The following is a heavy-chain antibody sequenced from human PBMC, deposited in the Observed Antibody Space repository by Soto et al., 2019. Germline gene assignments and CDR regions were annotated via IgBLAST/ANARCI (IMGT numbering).Heavy chain of an antibody. D-gene: IGHD3-16*01. V-gene: IGHV3-15*07. J-gene: IGHJ4*02. Sequence: EVQLVESGGGLVKPGGSLRLSCAASGFTFSNAWMNWVRQAPGKGLELVGRIKSKTAGGTTDYAAPVKGRFTISRDDSKNTLYLQMNSLKTEDTAVYYCTTEPSYDYVWGGSYWGQGTLVTVSS. CDR3: TTEPSYDYVWGGSY. CDR1: GFTFSNAW. CDR2: IKSKTAGGTT.